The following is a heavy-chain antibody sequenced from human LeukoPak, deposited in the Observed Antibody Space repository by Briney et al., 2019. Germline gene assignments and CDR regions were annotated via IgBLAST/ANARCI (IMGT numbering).Heavy chain of an antibody. CDR2: IKQDGSEK. J-gene: IGHJ4*02. CDR1: GFTFDDYG. Sequence: GGSLRLSCAASGFTFDDYGMSWVRQAPGKGLEWVANIKQDGSEKYYVDSVKGRFTISRDNAKNSLYLQMNSLRAEDTAVYYCARGTEYSSGWYGLYYFDYWGQGTLVTVSS. CDR3: ARGTEYSSGWYGLYYFDY. V-gene: IGHV3-7*01. D-gene: IGHD6-19*01.